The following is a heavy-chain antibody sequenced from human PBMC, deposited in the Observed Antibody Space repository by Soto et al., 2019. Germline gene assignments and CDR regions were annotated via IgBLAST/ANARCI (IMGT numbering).Heavy chain of an antibody. Sequence: ASVKVSCKASGYTFTSCGISWVRQAPGQGLEGMGWISAYNGNTNYAQKLQGRVTMTTDTSTSTAYMELRSLRSDDTAVYYCARRKLGLRVAIGHFDYWGQGTLVTVSS. J-gene: IGHJ4*02. CDR3: ARRKLGLRVAIGHFDY. V-gene: IGHV1-18*01. CDR1: GYTFTSCG. CDR2: ISAYNGNT. D-gene: IGHD3-3*01.